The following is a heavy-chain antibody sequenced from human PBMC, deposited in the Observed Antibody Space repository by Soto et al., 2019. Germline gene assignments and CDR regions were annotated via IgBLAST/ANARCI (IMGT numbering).Heavy chain of an antibody. CDR2: INPSGDT. CDR1: VNTFTSYY. CDR3: ARGYCSGGGCYGIDY. Sequence: ASVKASCKASVNTFTSYYRHWVRQAPGQGLEWMGIINPSGDTSYAQKFQGRVTMTRDTSTSTVYMELSSLRSEDTAVYYCARGYCSGGGCYGIDYWGQ. J-gene: IGHJ4*02. V-gene: IGHV1-46*01. D-gene: IGHD2-15*01.